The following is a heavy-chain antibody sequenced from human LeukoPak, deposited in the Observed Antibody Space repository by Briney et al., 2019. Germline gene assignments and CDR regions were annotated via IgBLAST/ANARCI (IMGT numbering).Heavy chain of an antibody. CDR2: ISYDGSNK. D-gene: IGHD3-9*01. J-gene: IGHJ4*02. Sequence: GGSLRLSCAASGFTFSSYAMHWVRQAPGKGLEWGAVISYDGSNKYYADSVKGRSTISRDNSKNTLYLQMTSLRAEDTAVYYCARPLQLRYFAWLSDGLDYWGQGTLVTVSS. V-gene: IGHV3-30-3*01. CDR1: GFTFSSYA. CDR3: ARPLQLRYFAWLSDGLDY.